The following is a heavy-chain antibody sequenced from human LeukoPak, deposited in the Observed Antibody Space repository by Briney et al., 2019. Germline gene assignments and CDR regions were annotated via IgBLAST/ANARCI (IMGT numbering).Heavy chain of an antibody. Sequence: ASVKVSCKASGYTFTSYYMHWVRQAPGQRLEWMGIINPSGGSTSYAQKFQGRVTMTRDTSTSTVYMELSSLRSEDTAVYYCARGGYNNYYYYGMDVCGQGTTVTVSS. CDR2: INPSGGST. D-gene: IGHD3-10*01. CDR1: GYTFTSYY. CDR3: ARGGYNNYYYYGMDV. J-gene: IGHJ6*02. V-gene: IGHV1-46*01.